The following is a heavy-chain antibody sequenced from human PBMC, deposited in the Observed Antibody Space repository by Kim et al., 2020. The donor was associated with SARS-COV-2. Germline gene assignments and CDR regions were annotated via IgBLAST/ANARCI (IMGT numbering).Heavy chain of an antibody. CDR1: GGSFNSYY. CDR3: ARGSERNWELNPFDY. Sequence: SQTLSLTCTVSGGSFNSYYWSWIRQPPGKGLEWIGYVYHSGNTNYNPSLKSRVTMSVDTSKNQFSLMVSSVTAADTALYYCARGSERNWELNPFDYWGQ. CDR2: VYHSGNT. V-gene: IGHV4-59*01. J-gene: IGHJ4*02. D-gene: IGHD3-10*01.